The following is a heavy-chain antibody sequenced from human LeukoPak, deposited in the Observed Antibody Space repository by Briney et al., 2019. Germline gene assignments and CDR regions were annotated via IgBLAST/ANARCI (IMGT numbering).Heavy chain of an antibody. J-gene: IGHJ3*02. D-gene: IGHD6-13*01. CDR1: GFTFSSYA. V-gene: IGHV3-23*01. CDR2: ISGSGDST. CDR3: AKDREQQPLGGAFDI. Sequence: GGSLRLSCAASGFTFSSYAMSWVRQAPGKGLEWVSAISGSGDSTYYADSVKGRFTISRDNSKNTLYLQMNSLRAEDTAVYYCAKDREQQPLGGAFDIWGQGTMVTVSS.